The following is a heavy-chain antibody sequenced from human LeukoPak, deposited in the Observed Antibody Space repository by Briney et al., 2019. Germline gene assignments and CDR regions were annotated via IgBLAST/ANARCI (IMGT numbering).Heavy chain of an antibody. D-gene: IGHD2-2*01. J-gene: IGHJ6*02. V-gene: IGHV4-34*01. CDR2: INHSGST. CDR3: ARHLPYCSSTSCYERNYYYYGMDV. Sequence: SETLSLTCAVYGGSFSGYYRSWIRQSPGKGLEWIGEINHSGSTNYNPSLKSRVTISVDTSKNQFSLKLSSVTAADTAVYYCARHLPYCSSTSCYERNYYYYGMDVWGQGTTVTVSS. CDR1: GGSFSGYY.